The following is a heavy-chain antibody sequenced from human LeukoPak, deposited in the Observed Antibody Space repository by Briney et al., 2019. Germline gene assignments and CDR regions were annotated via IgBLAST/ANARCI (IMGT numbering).Heavy chain of an antibody. CDR3: ARDGSGPLDY. Sequence: GGSLRLSCVTSGFTFSNYAMSWVRQAPGKGLEWVSDITKSGRDTFYADSVKGRFTISRDNSKNTLYLQMNSLRAEDTAVYYCARDGSGPLDYWGQGTLVTVSS. V-gene: IGHV3-23*01. CDR2: ITKSGRDT. CDR1: GFTFSNYA. D-gene: IGHD3-10*01. J-gene: IGHJ4*02.